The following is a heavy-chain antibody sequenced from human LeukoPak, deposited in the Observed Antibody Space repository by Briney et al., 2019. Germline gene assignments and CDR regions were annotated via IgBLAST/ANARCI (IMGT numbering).Heavy chain of an antibody. Sequence: PGGSLRLSCAASGFTFSSYAMSWVRQAPGKGLEWVSGISWNSGSIGYADSVKGRFTISRDNAKNSLYLQMNSLRAEGTALYYCAKDTSAVVVAATVEYWGQGTLVTVSS. V-gene: IGHV3-9*01. D-gene: IGHD2-15*01. CDR2: ISWNSGSI. J-gene: IGHJ4*02. CDR1: GFTFSSYA. CDR3: AKDTSAVVVAATVEY.